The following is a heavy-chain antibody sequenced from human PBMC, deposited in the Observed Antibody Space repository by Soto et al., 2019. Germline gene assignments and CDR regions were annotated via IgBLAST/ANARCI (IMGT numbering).Heavy chain of an antibody. J-gene: IGHJ5*02. CDR3: ARHGSS. CDR1: GVSISGSSYY. CDR2: IYYSGQT. Sequence: QLQLQESGPGLVKPSETLSLICSVSGVSISGSSYYWGWIRQPPGKGLEWIVSIYYSGQTYYNPSLKSRVTISIDRSKNQFSLNLTSVTATDTAIYYCARHGSSWGQGTMVTVSS. V-gene: IGHV4-39*01.